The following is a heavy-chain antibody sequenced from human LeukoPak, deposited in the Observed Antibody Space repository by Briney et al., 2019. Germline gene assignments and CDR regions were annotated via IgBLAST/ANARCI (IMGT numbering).Heavy chain of an antibody. V-gene: IGHV3-30*04. CDR3: ALDYYDVNGYSRGWDY. CDR2: ISYDGSNK. Sequence: GRSLRLSCAASGFIFSNYAMHWVRQAPGKGPEWVAVISYDGSNKHYTDSVKGRFTISRDNSKKTLYLQMNSLRADDMAVYYCALDYYDVNGYSRGWDYWGQGTLVAVSS. D-gene: IGHD3-22*01. CDR1: GFIFSNYA. J-gene: IGHJ4*02.